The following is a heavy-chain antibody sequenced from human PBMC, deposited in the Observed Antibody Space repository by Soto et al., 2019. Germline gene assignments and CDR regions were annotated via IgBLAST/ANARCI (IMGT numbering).Heavy chain of an antibody. CDR2: IYYSGST. J-gene: IGHJ4*02. V-gene: IGHV4-31*03. D-gene: IGHD2-2*02. Sequence: PSETLSLTCTVSGGSISSGGYYWSWIRQHPGKGLEWIGYIYYSGSTYYNPSLKSRVTISVDTSKNQCCLKLSSGTAADTAVYYCARGSGFCSSTSCYKLYYFHYRGQGTLVTVSS. CDR1: GGSISSGGYY. CDR3: ARGSGFCSSTSCYKLYYFHY.